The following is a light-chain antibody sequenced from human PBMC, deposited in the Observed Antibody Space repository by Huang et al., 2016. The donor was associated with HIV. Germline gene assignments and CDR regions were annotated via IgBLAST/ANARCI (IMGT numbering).Light chain of an antibody. Sequence: DIQMTQSPSSLSASVGDRVTITCRASQSISKYLNWYQQKPGRAPELLIYAASGLQSGVPSRFSGSGAGTEFTLTISSLQPDDFAAYYCQQSHSTPWTFGQGTKVEVK. V-gene: IGKV1-39*01. J-gene: IGKJ1*01. CDR1: QSISKY. CDR3: QQSHSTPWT. CDR2: AAS.